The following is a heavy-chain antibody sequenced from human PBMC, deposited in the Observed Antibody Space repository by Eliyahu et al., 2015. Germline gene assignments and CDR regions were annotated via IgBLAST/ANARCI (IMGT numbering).Heavy chain of an antibody. CDR1: SDSITPRNYY. J-gene: IGHJ5*02. Sequence: QLPLQESGPGLVKPSETLSLTCIXSSDSITPRNYYWGWVRQPPGKGLEWIGSIYYSGTTYYKPSLKSRVTISVDTSKNQFSLNLMSVTAADTAVYYCARQVGTTTGWLDPWGQGTLVTVSS. CDR2: IYYSGTT. D-gene: IGHD1-26*01. V-gene: IGHV4-39*01. CDR3: ARQVGTTTGWLDP.